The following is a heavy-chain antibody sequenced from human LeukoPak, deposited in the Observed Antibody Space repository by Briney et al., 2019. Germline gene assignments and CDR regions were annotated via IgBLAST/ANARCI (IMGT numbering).Heavy chain of an antibody. D-gene: IGHD2-21*02. V-gene: IGHV4-31*03. CDR3: ARAYCGGDCYIHYYYGMDV. J-gene: IGHJ6*02. CDR2: IYYSGST. Sequence: SQTLSLTCTVSGGSISSGGYYWSWLRQHPGTGLEWIGYIYYSGSTYYNPSLKSRVIISVDTSKNQFSLKLSSVTAADTAVYYCARAYCGGDCYIHYYYGMDVWGQGTTVTVSS. CDR1: GGSISSGGYY.